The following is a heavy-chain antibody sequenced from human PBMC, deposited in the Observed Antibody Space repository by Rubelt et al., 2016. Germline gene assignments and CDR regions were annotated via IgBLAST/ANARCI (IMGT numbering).Heavy chain of an antibody. CDR3: ARDTGLTAFDY. Sequence: QVQLVQSGAEVKKPGASVKVSCKASGYTFTSYDINWVRQTTGQGLEWMGGIIPIFGTANYATKFQGRVTITADESTSTAYMELSSLRSEDTAVYYCARDTGLTAFDYWGQGTLVTVSS. D-gene: IGHD3-9*01. CDR2: IIPIFGTA. V-gene: IGHV1-69*13. J-gene: IGHJ4*02. CDR1: GYTFTSYD.